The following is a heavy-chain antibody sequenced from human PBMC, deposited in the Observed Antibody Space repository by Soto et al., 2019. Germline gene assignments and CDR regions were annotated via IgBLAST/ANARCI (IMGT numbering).Heavy chain of an antibody. D-gene: IGHD1-7*01. CDR3: AHRPDWNYVFGGWPGWFDP. V-gene: IGHV2-5*02. CDR2: IYWDDDK. Sequence: QITLKESGPTLVKPTQTLTLTCTFSGFSLSTSGVGVGWIRQPPGKALEWLALIYWDDDKRYSPSLKSRLTITKDTSKNQVVLTMTNMDPVDTATYYSAHRPDWNYVFGGWPGWFDPWGQGTLVTVSS. CDR1: GFSLSTSGVG. J-gene: IGHJ5*02.